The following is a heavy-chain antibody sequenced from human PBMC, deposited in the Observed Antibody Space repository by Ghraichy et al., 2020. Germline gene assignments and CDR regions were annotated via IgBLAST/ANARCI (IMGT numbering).Heavy chain of an antibody. CDR2: IYYSGST. CDR3: AREGRHYDLLTGYSYYYYGMDV. V-gene: IGHV4-30-4*01. Sequence: SETLSLTCTVSGGSISSADYYWSWIRQPPGKGLEWIGYIYYSGSTYYNPSLKSRVTISVDTSKNQFSLKLSSVTAADTAVYYCAREGRHYDLLTGYSYYYYGMDVWGQGTTVTVSS. D-gene: IGHD3-9*01. CDR1: GGSISSADYY. J-gene: IGHJ6*02.